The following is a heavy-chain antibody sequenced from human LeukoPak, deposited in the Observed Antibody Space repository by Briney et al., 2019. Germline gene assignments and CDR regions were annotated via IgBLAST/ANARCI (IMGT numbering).Heavy chain of an antibody. J-gene: IGHJ2*01. D-gene: IGHD3-9*01. CDR1: GGSIRSSYYY. CDR3: ARLFDWGSDHWYFDL. V-gene: IGHV4-39*01. CDR2: ITRTGRI. Sequence: SETLSLTCTVSGGSIRSSYYYWGWIRQPPEKGLDWIGEITRTGRINYNPALKGRVTMSLDTSKNQFSLELSSMTAADTAVYYCARLFDWGSDHWYFDLWGRGTLVTVSS.